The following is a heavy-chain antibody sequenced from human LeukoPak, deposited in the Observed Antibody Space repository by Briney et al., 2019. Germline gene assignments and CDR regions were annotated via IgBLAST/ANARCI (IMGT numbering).Heavy chain of an antibody. D-gene: IGHD3-3*01. V-gene: IGHV1-24*01. CDR3: ATDKPSGGIWSGFYLVRRAFDI. J-gene: IGHJ3*02. CDR1: RYTPSEFN. Sequence: ASVKVPRKLSRYTPSEFNMHRARPAPRKAPGRMRGFDPEDGETIYAQKFEGRVTMTDDTSTDTAYMELSSLRSEDTVVYYCATDKPSGGIWSGFYLVRRAFDIWGQRIMVTVSS. CDR2: FDPEDGET.